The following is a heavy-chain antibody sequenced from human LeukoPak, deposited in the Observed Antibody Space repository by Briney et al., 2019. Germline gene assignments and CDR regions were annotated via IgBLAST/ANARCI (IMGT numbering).Heavy chain of an antibody. D-gene: IGHD2-21*02. J-gene: IGHJ6*03. V-gene: IGHV3-11*01. CDR2: ISSSGSTI. Sequence: PGGSLRLSCAASGFTFSDYYMSWIRQAPGKGLEWVSYISSSGSTIYYADSVKGRFTISRDNAKNSLYLQMNSLRAEDTAVYYCAKVRNCGGDCSYYYYYMDVWGKGTTVTISS. CDR3: AKVRNCGGDCSYYYYYMDV. CDR1: GFTFSDYY.